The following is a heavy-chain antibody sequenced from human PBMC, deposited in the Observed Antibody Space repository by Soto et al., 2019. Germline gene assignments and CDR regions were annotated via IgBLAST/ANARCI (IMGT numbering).Heavy chain of an antibody. Sequence: SVKVSCKASGGTFSSYAISWVRQAPGQGLEWMGGIIPIFGTANYAQKFQGRVTITADESTSTAYMELSSLRSEDTAVYYCARGSTYDILTGAQENWFDPWGQGTLVTVSS. CDR2: IIPIFGTA. J-gene: IGHJ5*02. CDR3: ARGSTYDILTGAQENWFDP. V-gene: IGHV1-69*13. D-gene: IGHD3-9*01. CDR1: GGTFSSYA.